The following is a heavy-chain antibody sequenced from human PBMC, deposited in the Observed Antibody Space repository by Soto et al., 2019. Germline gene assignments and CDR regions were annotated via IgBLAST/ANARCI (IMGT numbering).Heavy chain of an antibody. CDR3: ARLKFGELLSSFDY. D-gene: IGHD3-10*01. V-gene: IGHV5-51*01. Sequence: GESLKIACKGSGYSFTSYWIGWVRQMSGKGLEWMGIIYPSDSDTRYSPSFQGQVTISADKSISTAYLQWSSLKASDTAMYYCARLKFGELLSSFDYWGQGTLVTVSS. CDR2: IYPSDSDT. CDR1: GYSFTSYW. J-gene: IGHJ4*02.